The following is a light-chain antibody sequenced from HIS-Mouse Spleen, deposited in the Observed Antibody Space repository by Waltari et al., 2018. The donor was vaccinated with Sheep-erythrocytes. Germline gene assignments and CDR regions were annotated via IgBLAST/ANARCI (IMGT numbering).Light chain of an antibody. Sequence: QSALTQPPSASGSPGQSVTLSCTGTSSYLGGYNYVPWYQPHPGKAPKLMIYEVSKRPSGVPDRFSGSKSGNTASLTVSGLQAEDEADYYCSSYAGSNNWVFGGGTKLTVL. J-gene: IGLJ3*02. CDR3: SSYAGSNNWV. CDR2: EVS. V-gene: IGLV2-8*01. CDR1: SSYLGGYNY.